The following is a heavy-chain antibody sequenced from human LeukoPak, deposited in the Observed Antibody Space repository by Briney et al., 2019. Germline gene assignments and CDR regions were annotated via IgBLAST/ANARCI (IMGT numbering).Heavy chain of an antibody. V-gene: IGHV3-23*01. CDR2: ISGSGGST. CDR1: RFTFSSYA. CDR3: AKGVGYCSSTSCYAPEDYYYGMDV. Sequence: GGSLRLSCAASRFTFSSYAMSWVRQAPGKGLEWVSAISGSGGSTYYADSVKGRFTISRDNSKNTLYLQMNSLRAEDTAVYYCAKGVGYCSSTSCYAPEDYYYGMDVWGKGTTVTVSS. J-gene: IGHJ6*04. D-gene: IGHD2-2*01.